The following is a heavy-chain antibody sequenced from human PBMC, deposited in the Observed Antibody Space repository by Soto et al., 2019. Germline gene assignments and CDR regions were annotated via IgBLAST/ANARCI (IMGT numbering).Heavy chain of an antibody. V-gene: IGHV3-23*01. Sequence: LRLSCAASGFTFSSYAMSWVRQAPGKGLEWVSAISGSGGSTYYADSVKGRFTISRDNSKNTLYLQMNSLRAEDTAVYYCAKAPINTAMAPYYFDYWGQGTLVTVSS. CDR2: ISGSGGST. CDR1: GFTFSSYA. J-gene: IGHJ4*02. CDR3: AKAPINTAMAPYYFDY. D-gene: IGHD5-18*01.